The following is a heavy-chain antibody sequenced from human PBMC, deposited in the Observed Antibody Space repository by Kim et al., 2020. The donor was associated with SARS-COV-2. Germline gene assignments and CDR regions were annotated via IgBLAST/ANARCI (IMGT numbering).Heavy chain of an antibody. CDR3: ARGASGWALDY. V-gene: IGHV4-59*09. J-gene: IGHJ4*02. D-gene: IGHD6-19*01. Sequence: YNPSLRSRLTISLDTSNTRFSLKLTSVTAADTAVYYCARGASGWALDYWGQGTLVTVSS.